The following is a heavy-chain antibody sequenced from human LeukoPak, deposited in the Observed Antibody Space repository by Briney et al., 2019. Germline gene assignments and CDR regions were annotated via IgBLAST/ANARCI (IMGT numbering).Heavy chain of an antibody. CDR1: GYTLTELS. CDR2: FDPEDGET. J-gene: IGHJ6*04. V-gene: IGHV1-24*01. D-gene: IGHD2-2*01. CDR3: ATRPAARYGMDV. Sequence: AASVKVSCKVSGYTLTELSMLWVRQAPGKGLEWMGGFDPEDGETIYAQKFQGRVTMTEDTSTDTAYMELSSLRSEDTAVYYCATRPAARYGMDVWGKGTTVTVSS.